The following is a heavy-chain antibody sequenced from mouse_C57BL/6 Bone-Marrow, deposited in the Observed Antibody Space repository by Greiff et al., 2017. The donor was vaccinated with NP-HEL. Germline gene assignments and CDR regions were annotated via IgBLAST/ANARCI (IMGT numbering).Heavy chain of an antibody. CDR2: IRSKSSNYAT. V-gene: IGHV10-3*01. D-gene: IGHD1-1*01. CDR1: GFTFNTYA. CDR3: VRDRRNGSSPDWYFDV. Sequence: EVQGVESGGGLVQPKGSLKLSCAASGFTFNTYAMHWVRQAPGKGLEWVARIRSKSSNYATYYADSVKDRFTISRDDSQSMLYLQMNNLKTEDTAMYYCVRDRRNGSSPDWYFDVWGTGTTVTVSS. J-gene: IGHJ1*03.